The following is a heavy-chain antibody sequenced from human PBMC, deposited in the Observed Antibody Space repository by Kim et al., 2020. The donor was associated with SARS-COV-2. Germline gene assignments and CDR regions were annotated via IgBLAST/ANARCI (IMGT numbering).Heavy chain of an antibody. CDR3: ARTGYSSSLDAFDI. D-gene: IGHD6-13*01. J-gene: IGHJ3*02. V-gene: IGHV4-34*01. Sequence: NPSLKSRVPISVDTSKNQFSLKLSSVTAADTAVYYCARTGYSSSLDAFDIWGQGTMVTVSS.